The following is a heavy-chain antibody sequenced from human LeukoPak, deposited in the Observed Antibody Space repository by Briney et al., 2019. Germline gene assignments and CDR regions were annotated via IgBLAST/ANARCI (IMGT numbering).Heavy chain of an antibody. CDR3: ARWVRGVSYYYSYGMHV. CDR1: GGSISRYY. D-gene: IGHD3-10*01. Sequence: SETLSLTCTVSGGSISRYYWSWIRQPPGKGLEWSGEIYYSGGTNYNPSLKSRVTISVDTSKTQFSLKLSSVTAADTAVYYCARWVRGVSYYYSYGMHVWGQGTTVTVSS. J-gene: IGHJ6*02. CDR2: IYYSGGT. V-gene: IGHV4-59*08.